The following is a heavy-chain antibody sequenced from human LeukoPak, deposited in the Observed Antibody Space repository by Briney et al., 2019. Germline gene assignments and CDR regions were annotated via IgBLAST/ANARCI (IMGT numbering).Heavy chain of an antibody. D-gene: IGHD5-24*01. CDR2: ISESGGST. Sequence: GGSLRLSCAASGFTFSSYAMSWVRQAPGKGLEWVSAISESGGSTFYADSVRGRFTISRDTSKNTLYLQVNSLRAEDTAVYYCAKVAATITGKYYFDYWGQGTLVTVSS. CDR3: AKVAATITGKYYFDY. J-gene: IGHJ4*02. V-gene: IGHV3-23*01. CDR1: GFTFSSYA.